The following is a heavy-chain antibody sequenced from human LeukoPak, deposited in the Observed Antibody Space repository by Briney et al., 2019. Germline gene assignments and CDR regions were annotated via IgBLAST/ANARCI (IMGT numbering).Heavy chain of an antibody. D-gene: IGHD3-10*01. J-gene: IGHJ4*02. Sequence: GGSLRLSCAASGFTFSSYAMHWVRQAPGKGLEWAAVISYDGSNKYYADSVKGRFTISRDNSKNTLYLQMNSLRAEDTAVYYCARIRLPLLWFGEFDYWGQGTLVTVSS. CDR1: GFTFSSYA. CDR2: ISYDGSNK. CDR3: ARIRLPLLWFGEFDY. V-gene: IGHV3-30-3*01.